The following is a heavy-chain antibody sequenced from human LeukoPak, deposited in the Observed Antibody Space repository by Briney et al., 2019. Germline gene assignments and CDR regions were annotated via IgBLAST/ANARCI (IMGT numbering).Heavy chain of an antibody. D-gene: IGHD2-21*01. CDR1: GFIVSGSY. CDR2: IFADGRI. CDR3: ARDVLIGPSFGYGDYIPYQQ. J-gene: IGHJ1*01. V-gene: IGHV3-66*02. Sequence: PGGSLRLSCGGFGFIVSGSYMSWVRQAPGKGLEWVSMIFADGRIYYADSVKGRFTISRDNSKNTLFLQMSRLRAEDTAMYYCARDVLIGPSFGYGDYIPYQQWGQGTLVTVSS.